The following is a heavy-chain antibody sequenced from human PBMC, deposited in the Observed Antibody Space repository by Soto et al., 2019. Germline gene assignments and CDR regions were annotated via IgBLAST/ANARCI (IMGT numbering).Heavy chain of an antibody. CDR2: IPGSATTT. CDR1: GFTFTSYA. D-gene: IGHD3-16*02. J-gene: IGHJ5*02. CDR3: SKGYVWGSNRGICDL. V-gene: IGHV3-23*01. Sequence: EVQLLESGGGLVQPGGSLRLSCAASGFTFTSYAMSWVRQAPGKGLEWVSAIPGSATTTYYEDSVKGRFTISRDNSKSTLFMHMTSLKGEDTGVYYGSKGYVWGSNRGICDLWGQGTLVSASS.